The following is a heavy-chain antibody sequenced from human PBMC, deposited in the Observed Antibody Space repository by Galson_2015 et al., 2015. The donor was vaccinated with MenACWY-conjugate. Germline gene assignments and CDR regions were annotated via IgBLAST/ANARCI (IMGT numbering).Heavy chain of an antibody. CDR3: ARHKGTWYFED. CDR2: IDPTDSYT. D-gene: IGHD6-13*01. V-gene: IGHV5-10-1*01. Sequence: QSGAEVTKPGESLRISCKGSGYSFTSYYISWVRQMPRKGLEWMGRIDPTDSYTNYSPSVQGHVTISADKSVNTAYLQWSSLKASDTALYYCARHKGTWYFEDWGQGSLVTVSS. J-gene: IGHJ4*02. CDR1: GYSFTSYY.